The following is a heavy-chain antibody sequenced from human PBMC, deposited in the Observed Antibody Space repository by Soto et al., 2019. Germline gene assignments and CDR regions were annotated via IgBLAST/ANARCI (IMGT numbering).Heavy chain of an antibody. CDR2: ISAYNGNT. Sequence: QVQLVQSGAEVKKPGALVKVSCKASVYTFTSYGISWVRQAPGQGLEWMGWISAYNGNTNYAQKLQGRVTMTTDTSTSTPYMELRSLRSDATAVYYCARDRGSYALDYWGQGTLVTVS. V-gene: IGHV1-18*01. D-gene: IGHD1-26*01. CDR3: ARDRGSYALDY. J-gene: IGHJ4*02. CDR1: VYTFTSYG.